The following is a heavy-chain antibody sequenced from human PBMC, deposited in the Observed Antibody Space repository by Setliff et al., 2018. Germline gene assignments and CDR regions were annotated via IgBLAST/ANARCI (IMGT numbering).Heavy chain of an antibody. V-gene: IGHV4-39*01. J-gene: IGHJ4*02. Sequence: LSLTCSVSGGSISSGSYYWGWIRQSPGKGLEWIGSMYYSESTYYNPSLKGRVTLSVDTTKNQFSLKLTSMTAADTAVYFCARHLLVQGTYHFDYWGQGSPVTVSS. CDR2: MYYSEST. CDR1: GGSISSGSYY. D-gene: IGHD3-10*01. CDR3: ARHLLVQGTYHFDY.